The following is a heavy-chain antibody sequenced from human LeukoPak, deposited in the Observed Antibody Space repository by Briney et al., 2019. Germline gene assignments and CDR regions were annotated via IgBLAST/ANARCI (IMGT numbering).Heavy chain of an antibody. D-gene: IGHD2-8*02. CDR2: ISWNSGSK. J-gene: IGHJ3*02. CDR3: AKDEFVASDFTGAFDI. CDR1: GFTFDDYA. V-gene: IGHV3-9*03. Sequence: PGRSLRLSCAASGFTFDDYAMQWVRQAPGKGLEGVSGISWNSGSKVYADSVKGRFTISRDNDKKSLYMEMNSVRAEDMALYYCAKDEFVASDFTGAFDIWGQGTMVTVSS.